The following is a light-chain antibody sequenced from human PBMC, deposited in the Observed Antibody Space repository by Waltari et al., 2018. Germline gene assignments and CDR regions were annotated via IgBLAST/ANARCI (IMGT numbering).Light chain of an antibody. CDR2: DTS. J-gene: IGKJ4*01. V-gene: IGKV3-11*01. CDR1: QSVRYY. CDR3: QQRRNWPLT. Sequence: EIVLTQSPATLSLSPGERATLSCRASQSVRYYLAWYQQRPGQAPRLLIYDTSHRATGIPDRFSGIGSETDFTLTISSLEPEDFAVYYCQQRRNWPLTFGGGTKVEIK.